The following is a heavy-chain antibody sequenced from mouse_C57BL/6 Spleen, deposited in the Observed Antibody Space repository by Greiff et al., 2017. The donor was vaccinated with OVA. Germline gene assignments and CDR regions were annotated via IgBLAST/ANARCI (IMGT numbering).Heavy chain of an antibody. V-gene: IGHV1-42*01. CDR3: ARRYYNAMDY. Sequence: VQLKQSGPELVKPGASVKISCKASGYSFTGYYMNWVKQSPEKSLEWIGEINPSTGGTTYNQKFKAKATLTVDKSSSTAYMQLKSLTSEDSAVYYCARRYYNAMDYWGQGTSVTVSS. D-gene: IGHD2-12*01. J-gene: IGHJ4*01. CDR1: GYSFTGYY. CDR2: INPSTGGT.